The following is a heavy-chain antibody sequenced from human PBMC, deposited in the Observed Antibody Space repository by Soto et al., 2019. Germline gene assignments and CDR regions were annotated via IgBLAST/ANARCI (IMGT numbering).Heavy chain of an antibody. J-gene: IGHJ4*02. Sequence: EVQLLESGGGLVQPGGSLRLSCAASGFTFSSYAMIWVRQAPGKGLEWVSAISGSGGSTYYADSVKGRFTISRDNSKNTLYLRVTSLRAEDKAVYYCAKDLVRGDCSGGRCFPDYLDYWGREPWSPSPQ. V-gene: IGHV3-23*01. D-gene: IGHD2-15*01. CDR3: AKDLVRGDCSGGRCFPDYLDY. CDR1: GFTFSSYA. CDR2: ISGSGGST.